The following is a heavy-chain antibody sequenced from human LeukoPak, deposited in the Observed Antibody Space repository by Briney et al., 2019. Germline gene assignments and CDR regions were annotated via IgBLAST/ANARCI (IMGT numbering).Heavy chain of an antibody. D-gene: IGHD3-16*02. J-gene: IGHJ3*02. CDR1: GDSISNHIYY. Sequence: KTSETLSLTCAVSGDSISNHIYYWDWIRQTPGKGLEWIGYLFYSVSTNYNPSLRSRVTISVDTSKNQFSLKLTSVTAADTAVYYCARLSPTVIRSVAFDIWGQGTMVTVSS. CDR2: LFYSVST. CDR3: ARLSPTVIRSVAFDI. V-gene: IGHV4-61*05.